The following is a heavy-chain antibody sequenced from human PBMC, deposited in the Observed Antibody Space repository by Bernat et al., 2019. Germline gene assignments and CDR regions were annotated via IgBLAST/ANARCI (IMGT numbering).Heavy chain of an antibody. Sequence: QVQLQESGPGLVKPSQTLSLTCTVSGGSISSGGYYWSWIRQHPGKGLAWIGYIYYSGSTYYNPSLKSRVTISVDTSKNQFSLKLSSVTAADTAVYYCARVLRVYGSGSEDYWGQGTLVTVSS. CDR3: ARVLRVYGSGSEDY. D-gene: IGHD3-10*01. CDR1: GGSISSGGYY. J-gene: IGHJ4*02. V-gene: IGHV4-31*03. CDR2: IYYSGST.